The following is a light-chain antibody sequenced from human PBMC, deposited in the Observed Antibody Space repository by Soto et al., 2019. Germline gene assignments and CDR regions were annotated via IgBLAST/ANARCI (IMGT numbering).Light chain of an antibody. Sequence: DIQMTQSPSSLSGSVGDRVTITCRASQTISSWLAWYQQKPGKAPKLMIYEASTLQSGVPSRFSGSGSGTDFTLTISSLEPEDFAVYYCQQRSNWTFGPGTKVDIK. V-gene: IGKV1-5*01. CDR1: QTISSW. CDR2: EAS. J-gene: IGKJ3*01. CDR3: QQRSNWT.